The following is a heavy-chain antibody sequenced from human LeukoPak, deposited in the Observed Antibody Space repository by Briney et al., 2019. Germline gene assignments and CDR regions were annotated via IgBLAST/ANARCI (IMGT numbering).Heavy chain of an antibody. CDR2: IIPILGIA. V-gene: IGHV1-69*02. CDR3: AHSGSYYQYYYGMDV. Sequence: ASVKVSCKASGGTFSSYTISWVRQAPGQGLEWMGRIIPILGIANYAQKFQGRVTITADKSTSTAYMELSSLRSEDTAVYYCAHSGSYYQYYYGMDVWGQGTTVTASS. D-gene: IGHD3-10*01. CDR1: GGTFSSYT. J-gene: IGHJ6*02.